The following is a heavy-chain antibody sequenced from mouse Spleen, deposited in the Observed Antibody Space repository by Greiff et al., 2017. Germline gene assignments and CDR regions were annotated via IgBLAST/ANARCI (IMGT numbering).Heavy chain of an antibody. J-gene: IGHJ3*01. D-gene: IGHD1-1*01. Sequence: LVESGPELVKPGASVKISCKASGYSFTGYYMNWVKQSPEKSLEWIGEINPSTGGTTYNQKFKAKATLTVDKSSSTAYMQLKSLTSEDSAVYYCARTVLLRSAWFAYWGQGTLVTVSA. CDR2: INPSTGGT. V-gene: IGHV1-42*01. CDR3: ARTVLLRSAWFAY. CDR1: GYSFTGYY.